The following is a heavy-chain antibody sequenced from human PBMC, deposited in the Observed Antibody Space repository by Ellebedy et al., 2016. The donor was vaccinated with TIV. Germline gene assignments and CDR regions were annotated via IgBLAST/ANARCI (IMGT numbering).Heavy chain of an antibody. CDR2: IYYSGST. V-gene: IGHV4-30-4*01. D-gene: IGHD5-12*01. CDR3: AREGVATRGPKTYYGMDV. Sequence: SETLSLTXTVSGGSISSGDYYWSWIRQPPGKGLEWIGYIYYSGSTYYNPSLKSRVTISVDTSKNQFSLKLSSVTAADTAVYYCAREGVATRGPKTYYGMDVWGQGTTVTVSS. J-gene: IGHJ6*02. CDR1: GGSISSGDYY.